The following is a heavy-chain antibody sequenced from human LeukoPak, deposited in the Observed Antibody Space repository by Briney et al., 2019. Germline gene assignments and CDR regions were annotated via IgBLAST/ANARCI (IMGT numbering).Heavy chain of an antibody. D-gene: IGHD5-12*01. CDR3: AADPYSGYDYAFDY. V-gene: IGHV1-58*02. Sequence: SVKVSCKASGFTFTSTAIQWVRQARGQRLEWIGWIVVGSGNTNYAQKFQERVTITRDMSTSTAYMELSSLRFEDTALYYCAADPYSGYDYAFDYWGQGTLVTVSS. CDR2: IVVGSGNT. J-gene: IGHJ4*02. CDR1: GFTFTSTA.